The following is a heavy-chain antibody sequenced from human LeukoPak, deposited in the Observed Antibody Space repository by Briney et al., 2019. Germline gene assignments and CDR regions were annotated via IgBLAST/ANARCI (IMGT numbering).Heavy chain of an antibody. CDR2: IRNKLNSYTT. CDR3: ARVRAYWDAFDI. Sequence: GGSLRLSCAASGFIFTDYYLDWVRQAPGKGLEWVGRIRNKLNSYTTEYAASVKGRFTISRDNSKNSLYLQMNSLKTEDTAVYYCARVRAYWDAFDIWGQGTTVTVSS. J-gene: IGHJ3*02. CDR1: GFIFTDYY. D-gene: IGHD1-26*01. V-gene: IGHV3-72*01.